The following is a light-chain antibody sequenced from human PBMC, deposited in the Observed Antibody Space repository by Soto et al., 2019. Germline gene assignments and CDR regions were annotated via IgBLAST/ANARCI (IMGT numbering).Light chain of an antibody. CDR1: SSDVGGYNY. V-gene: IGLV2-14*01. Sequence: QSVLTQPASVSGSPGQSITISCTGTSSDVGGYNYVSWFQHHPGKAPKLMIYEVSHRPSGVSNRFSGSKSGNTASLTISGLQAEDEDAYYCSSYTTSSLYVFGTGTKLTVL. J-gene: IGLJ1*01. CDR2: EVS. CDR3: SSYTTSSLYV.